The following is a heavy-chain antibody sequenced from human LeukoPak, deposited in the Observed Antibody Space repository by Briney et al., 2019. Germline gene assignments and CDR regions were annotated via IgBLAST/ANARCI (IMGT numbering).Heavy chain of an antibody. CDR2: ISLSGVT. CDR1: GGSISSTNW. D-gene: IGHD1-26*01. CDR3: SRESGAFSPFGY. V-gene: IGHV4-4*02. Sequence: MPSGTLSLTCGVSGGSISSTNWWSWVRQPPGQGLEWIGEISLSGVTNYNPSLKSRVTMSLDRSKNHLSLPLTPVTAADTAVYYCSRESGAFSPFGYWGQGTLVTVSS. J-gene: IGHJ4*02.